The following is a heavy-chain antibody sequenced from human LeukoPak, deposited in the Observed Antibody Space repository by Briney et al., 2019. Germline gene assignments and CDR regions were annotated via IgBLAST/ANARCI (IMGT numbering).Heavy chain of an antibody. J-gene: IGHJ4*02. V-gene: IGHV3-64*01. Sequence: PGGSLRLSCAASGFTFSSYAFHWVRQAPGKGLEYVSAININGDSTYYANSVKGRFTISRDNSKNTLYLQMGSLTTEDMAVYYCARVPILTGSYYFDYWGQGTLVTVSS. D-gene: IGHD3-9*01. CDR2: ININGDST. CDR1: GFTFSSYA. CDR3: ARVPILTGSYYFDY.